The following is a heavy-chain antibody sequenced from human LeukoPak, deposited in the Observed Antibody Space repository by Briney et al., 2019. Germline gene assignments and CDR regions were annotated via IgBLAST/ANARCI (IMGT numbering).Heavy chain of an antibody. Sequence: ASVKVSCKVSGYTLTELSMHWVRQAPGKGLEWMGGFDPEDGETIYAQKFQGRVTMTEDTSTDTAYMELSSLRSEDTAVYYCATGRRFLEWLQYYFDYWGQGTLVTVSS. CDR1: GYTLTELS. J-gene: IGHJ4*02. D-gene: IGHD3-3*01. V-gene: IGHV1-24*01. CDR3: ATGRRFLEWLQYYFDY. CDR2: FDPEDGET.